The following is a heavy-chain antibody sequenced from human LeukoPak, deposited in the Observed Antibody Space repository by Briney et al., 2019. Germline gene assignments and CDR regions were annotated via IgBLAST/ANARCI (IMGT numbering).Heavy chain of an antibody. J-gene: IGHJ6*02. V-gene: IGHV4-59*01. CDR3: ARKLGMDV. D-gene: IGHD1-26*01. CDR2: IYYSGST. CDR1: GGPISSYY. Sequence: PSETLSLTCTVSGGPISSYYWSWIRQPPGKGLEWIGYIYYSGSTNYNPSLKSRVTISVDTSKNQFSLKLSSVTAADTAVYYCARKLGMDVWGQGTPVTVSS.